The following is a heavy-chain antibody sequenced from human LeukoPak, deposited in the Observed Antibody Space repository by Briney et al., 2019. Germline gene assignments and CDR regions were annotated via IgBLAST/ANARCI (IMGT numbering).Heavy chain of an antibody. CDR3: ARGRGASDF. CDR2: ISSSSSSI. CDR1: GFTFSDYT. J-gene: IGHJ4*02. D-gene: IGHD5-12*01. V-gene: IGHV3-48*01. Sequence: GGSLRLSCAASGFTFSDYTMIWVRQAPGKGLEWVSYISSSSSSIYYADSVKGRFTVSRDNAKNSLSLQMNSLRAEDTAVYYCARGRGASDFWGQGTLVTVSS.